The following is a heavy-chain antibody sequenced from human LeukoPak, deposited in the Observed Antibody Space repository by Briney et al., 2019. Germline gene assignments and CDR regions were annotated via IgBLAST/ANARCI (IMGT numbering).Heavy chain of an antibody. J-gene: IGHJ3*02. CDR1: GFPFGSYW. Sequence: PGGSLRLSCVASGFPFGSYWLSWVRQAPGKGPEWVANIKQDGREKYYVDSVKGRFTISRDNAKNSLYLQMNSLRAEDMALYYCATSQTTSGQYGNTFDIWGQGTMVTVSS. D-gene: IGHD6-19*01. CDR3: ATSQTTSGQYGNTFDI. CDR2: IKQDGREK. V-gene: IGHV3-7*01.